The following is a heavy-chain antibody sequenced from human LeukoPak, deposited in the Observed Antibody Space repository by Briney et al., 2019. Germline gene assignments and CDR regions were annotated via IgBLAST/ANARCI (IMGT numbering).Heavy chain of an antibody. CDR1: GGSISSGNYY. Sequence: PSGTLSLTCTVSGGSISSGNYYWSWIRQPPGKGLEWIGYIYYSGSTYYNPSLKSRIAISVDTSKNQFSLKLSSVTAADTAVYYCARSSFYSSSWYFDYWGQGTLVTVSS. CDR2: IYYSGST. V-gene: IGHV4-30-4*08. D-gene: IGHD6-13*01. CDR3: ARSSFYSSSWYFDY. J-gene: IGHJ4*02.